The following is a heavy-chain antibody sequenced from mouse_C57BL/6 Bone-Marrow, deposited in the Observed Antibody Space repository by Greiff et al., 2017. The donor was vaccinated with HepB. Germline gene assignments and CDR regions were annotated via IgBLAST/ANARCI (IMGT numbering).Heavy chain of an antibody. J-gene: IGHJ4*01. Sequence: LQQPGTELVKPGASVKLSCKASGYTFTSYWMHWVKQRPGQGLEWIGNINPSNGGTNYNEKFKSKATLTVDKSSSTAYMQLSSLTSEDSAVYYCARSHYYYGSSYYAMDYWGQGTSVTVSS. V-gene: IGHV1-53*01. CDR1: GYTFTSYW. D-gene: IGHD1-1*01. CDR2: INPSNGGT. CDR3: ARSHYYYGSSYYAMDY.